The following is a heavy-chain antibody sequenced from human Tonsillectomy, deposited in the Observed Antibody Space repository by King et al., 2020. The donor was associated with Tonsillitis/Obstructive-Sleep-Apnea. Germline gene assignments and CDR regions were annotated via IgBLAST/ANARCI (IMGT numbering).Heavy chain of an antibody. CDR3: AKDTGGYCSSTSGYFDY. CDR2: ISWDGGST. Sequence: VQLVESGGVVVQPGGSLRLSCAASGFTFDDYTMHWVRQAPGKGLEWVSLISWDGGSTYYADSVKGRFTISRDNSKNSLYLQMNSLRTEDTALYYCAKDTGGYCSSTSGYFDYWGQGTLVTVSS. CDR1: GFTFDDYT. D-gene: IGHD2-2*01. J-gene: IGHJ4*02. V-gene: IGHV3-43*01.